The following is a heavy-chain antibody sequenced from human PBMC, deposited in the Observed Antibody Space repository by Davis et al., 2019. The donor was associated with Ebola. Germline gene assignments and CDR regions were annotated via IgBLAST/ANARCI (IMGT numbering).Heavy chain of an antibody. CDR3: ARPIQLWLDWYFDL. V-gene: IGHV3-7*01. Sequence: GESLKISCAASGFTFSSYWMSWVRQAPGKGLEWVANIKQDGSEKYYVDSVKGRFTISRDNAKNSLYLQMNSLRAEDTAVYYCARPIQLWLDWYFDLWGRGTLVTVSS. D-gene: IGHD5-18*01. CDR2: IKQDGSEK. CDR1: GFTFSSYW. J-gene: IGHJ2*01.